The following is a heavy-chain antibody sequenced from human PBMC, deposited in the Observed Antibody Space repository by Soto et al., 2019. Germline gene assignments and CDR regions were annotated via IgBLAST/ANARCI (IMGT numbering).Heavy chain of an antibody. J-gene: IGHJ3*02. Sequence: QVQLVQSGAEVKKPGSSVKVSCKASGGTFSSYAISWVRQAPGQGLEWMGGIIPIFGTANYAQKFQGRVTITADKSTSTAYMELSSLRSEDTAVYYCASFRGYRYGPIRGRGAFDIWGQGTMVTVSS. CDR2: IIPIFGTA. D-gene: IGHD5-18*01. CDR1: GGTFSSYA. V-gene: IGHV1-69*06. CDR3: ASFRGYRYGPIRGRGAFDI.